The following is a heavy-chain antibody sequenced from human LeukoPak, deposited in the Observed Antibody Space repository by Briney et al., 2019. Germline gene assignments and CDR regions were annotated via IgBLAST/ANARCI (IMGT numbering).Heavy chain of an antibody. CDR1: GFTFSGSA. CDR2: IKSKTDGGTT. V-gene: IGHV3-15*01. Sequence: GGSLRLSCAASGFTFSGSAMHWVRQASGKGLEWVGRIKSKTDGGTTDYAAPVKGRFTISRDDSKNTLYLQMNSLKTEDTAVYYCTTDPDGGKSWRAFDIWGQGTMVTVSS. D-gene: IGHD4-23*01. J-gene: IGHJ3*02. CDR3: TTDPDGGKSWRAFDI.